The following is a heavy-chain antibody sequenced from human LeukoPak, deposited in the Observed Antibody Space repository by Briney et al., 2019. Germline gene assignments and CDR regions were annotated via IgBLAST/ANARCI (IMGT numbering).Heavy chain of an antibody. CDR3: AREVVVVLRGYYYYYMDV. V-gene: IGHV4-59*01. D-gene: IGHD2-2*01. J-gene: IGHJ6*03. CDR2: IYYSGST. Sequence: SETLSLTCTVSGGSISSYYWSWIRQPPGKGLEWIGYIYYSGSTNYNPSLKSRVTISVDTSKNQFSLKLSSVTAADTAVYYCAREVVVVLRGYYYYYMDVWGKGTTVTISS. CDR1: GGSISSYY.